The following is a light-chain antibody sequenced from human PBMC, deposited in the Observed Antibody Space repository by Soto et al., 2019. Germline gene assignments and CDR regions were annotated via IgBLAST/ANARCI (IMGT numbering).Light chain of an antibody. J-gene: IGLJ2*01. CDR2: EVS. Sequence: QCALTQPPSASGSPGQSVTISCTGTSSDVGGYNFVSWYQQHPGKAPKLMIYEVSKRPSGVPDRFSGSKSGSTASLTVSGLQAEDEADYYCSSYAGSNNLVFGGGTKVTVL. V-gene: IGLV2-8*01. CDR3: SSYAGSNNLV. CDR1: SSDVGGYNF.